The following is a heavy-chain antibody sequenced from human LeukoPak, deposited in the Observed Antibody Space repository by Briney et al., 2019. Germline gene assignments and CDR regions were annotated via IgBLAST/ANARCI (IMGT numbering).Heavy chain of an antibody. CDR1: GYTFTGYY. CDR3: ARDATNVLRYFDWLSPYNYYYYYYMDV. V-gene: IGHV1-2*02. CDR2: INPNSGGT. D-gene: IGHD3-9*01. J-gene: IGHJ6*03. Sequence: ASVKVSCKASGYTFTGYYMHWVRQAPGQGLEWMGWINPNSGGTNYAQKFQGRVTMTRDTSISTAYMELSRLRSDDTAVYYCARDATNVLRYFDWLSPYNYYYYYYMDVWGKGTTVTVSS.